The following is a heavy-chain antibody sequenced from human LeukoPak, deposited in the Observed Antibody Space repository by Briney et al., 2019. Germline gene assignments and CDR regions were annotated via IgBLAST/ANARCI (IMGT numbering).Heavy chain of an antibody. D-gene: IGHD6-6*01. CDR1: GGTFSSYA. CDR3: ARLTSSIAAPVDWFDP. J-gene: IGHJ5*02. CDR2: LIPIFGTA. V-gene: IGHV1-69*05. Sequence: SVKVSCKASGGTFSSYAISWVRQAPGQGLEWMGGLIPIFGTANYAQKFQGRVTITTDESTSTAYMELSSLRSEDTAVYYCARLTSSIAAPVDWFDPWGQGTLVTVSS.